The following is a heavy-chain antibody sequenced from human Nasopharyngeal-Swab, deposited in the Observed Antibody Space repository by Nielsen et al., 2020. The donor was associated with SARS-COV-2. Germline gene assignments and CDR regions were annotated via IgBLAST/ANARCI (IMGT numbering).Heavy chain of an antibody. V-gene: IGHV3-30*02. CDR2: IAYDGRTK. J-gene: IGHJ3*02. CDR1: GLPFSAYG. Sequence: GGSLRLSCAAAGLPFSAYGMHWVRQAPGRGLEWLTFIAYDGRTKYSAYSVRGRFTVSRDNSKSTLHLQMSSLRAEDTATYYCAREGIDAFDIWGQGTMVTVSS. CDR3: AREGIDAFDI. D-gene: IGHD2/OR15-2a*01.